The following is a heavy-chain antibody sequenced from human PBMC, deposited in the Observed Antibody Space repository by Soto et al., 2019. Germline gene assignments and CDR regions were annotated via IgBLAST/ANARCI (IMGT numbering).Heavy chain of an antibody. CDR3: SRVGGYYGDYPNFDY. CDR1: GSSISSYY. CDR2: IYYSGST. J-gene: IGHJ4*02. V-gene: IGHV4-59*01. Sequence: PSETLSLTCIVSGSSISSYYWSWIRQPPGKGLEWIGNIYYSGSTNYNPSLKSRVTISVDTSKKQFSLELTSVTAADTAVYYCSRVGGYYGDYPNFDYWGQGTRVTVSS. D-gene: IGHD4-17*01.